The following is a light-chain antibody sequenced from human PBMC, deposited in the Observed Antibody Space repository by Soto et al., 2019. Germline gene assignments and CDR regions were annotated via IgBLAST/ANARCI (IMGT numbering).Light chain of an antibody. V-gene: IGKV3-11*01. CDR1: QSVSSY. CDR3: QQRTNWPWT. Sequence: EIVLTHSQATLSLSPLERATLXARASQSVSSYLAWYQQKPGQAPRLLIYDAFNRATGIPARFIGSGSGTDFTLTISSLEPEDFAIYYCQQRTNWPWTFGQGTKVDI. CDR2: DAF. J-gene: IGKJ1*01.